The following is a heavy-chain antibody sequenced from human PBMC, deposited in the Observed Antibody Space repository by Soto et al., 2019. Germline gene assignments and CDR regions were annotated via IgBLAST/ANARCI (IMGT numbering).Heavy chain of an antibody. V-gene: IGHV1-46*01. CDR2: INPNSGDT. D-gene: IGHD5-12*01. CDR1: GYTFTYYH. J-gene: IGHJ4*02. CDR3: ASGGLPDASGY. Sequence: ASVKVSCKASGYTFTYYHVHWVRQAPGQGLEWMGIINPNSGDTTYAQKFQGRVTITWDMSTTTSYMDLSSLRSEDTAVYYCASGGLPDASGYWGQGTQVTVSS.